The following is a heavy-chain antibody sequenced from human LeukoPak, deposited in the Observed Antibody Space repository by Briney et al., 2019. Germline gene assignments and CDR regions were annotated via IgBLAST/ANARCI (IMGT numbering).Heavy chain of an antibody. Sequence: SETLSLTCTVSGGSISSGGYYWSWIRQHPGKGLEWIGYIYYSGSTYYNPSLKSRVTISVDTSKNQFSLKLSSVTAADTAVYYCARDSSTSNFDIWGQGTMVTVSS. V-gene: IGHV4-31*03. D-gene: IGHD2-2*01. CDR1: GGSISSGGYY. J-gene: IGHJ3*02. CDR2: IYYSGST. CDR3: ARDSSTSNFDI.